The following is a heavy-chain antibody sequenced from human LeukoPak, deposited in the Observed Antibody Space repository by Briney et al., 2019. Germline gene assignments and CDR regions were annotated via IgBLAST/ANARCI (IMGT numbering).Heavy chain of an antibody. CDR2: IYTSGSN. J-gene: IGHJ4*02. D-gene: IGHD3-22*01. V-gene: IGHV4-4*07. CDR1: GGSFSNYY. CDR3: ARAVYYDSSGYSY. Sequence: SETLSLTCTASGGSFSNYYRSWIRQPAGKGLEWIGRIYTSGSNNYNPSLKSRVTMSVDTSKNQFSLKLSSVTAADTAVYYCARAVYYDSSGYSYWGQGTLVTVSS.